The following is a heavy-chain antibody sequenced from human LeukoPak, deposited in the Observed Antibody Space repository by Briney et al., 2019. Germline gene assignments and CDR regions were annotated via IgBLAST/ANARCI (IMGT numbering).Heavy chain of an antibody. CDR3: AKSNGYGLIDI. J-gene: IGHJ3*02. D-gene: IGHD3-22*01. CDR2: IVYSGTT. CDR1: GDSFSSYY. V-gene: IGHV4-59*12. Sequence: PSETLSLTCTFSGDSFSSYYRTWIRQSPGMGLEWIGHIVYSGTTNYNPSLKSRVTMLIDTSKNQFSLKLNSVTAADTAVYYCAKSNGYGLIDIWGQGTMVTVSS.